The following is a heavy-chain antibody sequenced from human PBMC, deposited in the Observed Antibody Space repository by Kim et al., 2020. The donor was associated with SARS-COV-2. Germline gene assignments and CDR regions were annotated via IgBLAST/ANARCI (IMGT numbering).Heavy chain of an antibody. D-gene: IGHD5-12*01. CDR3: AIQSVPNTASDSSWDWFFDL. CDR2: ISDIGRTT. V-gene: IGHV3-23*01. Sequence: GGSLRLSCAASGFTFSTYAMSWVRQGPGKGLEWVSSISDIGRTTYYAASVKGRFTISRDNSKNMLFLHMNSVRDGDTALYYCAIQSVPNTASDSSWDWFFDLWGRGTLVTVSS. CDR1: GFTFSTYA. J-gene: IGHJ2*01.